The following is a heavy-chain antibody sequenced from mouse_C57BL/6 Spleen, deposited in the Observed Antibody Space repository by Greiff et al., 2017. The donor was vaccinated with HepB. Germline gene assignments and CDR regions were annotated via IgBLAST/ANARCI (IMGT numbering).Heavy chain of an antibody. CDR3: AIYSNYDYFDY. V-gene: IGHV1-82*01. D-gene: IGHD2-5*01. CDR2: IYPGDGDT. CDR1: GYAFSSSW. Sequence: VKLMESGPELVKPGASVKISCKASGYAFSSSWMNWVKQRPGKGLEWIGRIYPGDGDTNYNGKFKGKATLTADKSSSTAYMQLSSLTSEDSAVYFCAIYSNYDYFDYWGQGTTLTVSS. J-gene: IGHJ2*01.